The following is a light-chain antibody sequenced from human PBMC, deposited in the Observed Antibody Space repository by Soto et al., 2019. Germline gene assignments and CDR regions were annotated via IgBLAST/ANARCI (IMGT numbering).Light chain of an antibody. J-gene: IGKJ4*01. CDR2: GAS. CDR1: QSVSSR. CDR3: QQYNNWPPAT. V-gene: IGKV3-15*01. Sequence: EIVMTQSPATLSVSPGERATLSCRASQSVSSRLAWYQQKPGQAPRLHIYGASTRATGIPARFSGSGSGTEFTLTISSLQSEDFALYYCQQYNNWPPATFGGGTKVDIK.